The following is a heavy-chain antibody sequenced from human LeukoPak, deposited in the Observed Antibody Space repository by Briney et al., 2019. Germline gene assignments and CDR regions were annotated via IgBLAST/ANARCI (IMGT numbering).Heavy chain of an antibody. CDR2: IFTGGTTT. J-gene: IGHJ4*01. D-gene: IGHD2-21*02. CDR3: ARELPREVTLDY. V-gene: IGHV3-74*01. CDR1: EFNFFSYG. Sequence: PGGSLILSCVASEFNFFSYGMQWVRQAPGKGLVWVSRIFTGGTTTSYADSVKGRFTISRDNAKNTLYLQMNSLRAEDTAVYYCARELPREVTLDYWGQGTLVTVSP.